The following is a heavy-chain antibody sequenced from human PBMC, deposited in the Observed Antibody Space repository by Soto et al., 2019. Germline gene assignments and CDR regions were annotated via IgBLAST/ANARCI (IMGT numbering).Heavy chain of an antibody. CDR1: GYTFTSYY. CDR3: ARGQNTIFGVVIIPYFDY. J-gene: IGHJ4*02. D-gene: IGHD3-3*01. V-gene: IGHV1-46*01. CDR2: INPSGGST. Sequence: GASVKVSCKASGYTFTSYYMHWVRQAPGQGLEWMGIINPSGGSTSYAQKFQGRVTMTRDTSTSTVYMELSSLRSEDTAVYYCARGQNTIFGVVIIPYFDYRGQGTLVTVPS.